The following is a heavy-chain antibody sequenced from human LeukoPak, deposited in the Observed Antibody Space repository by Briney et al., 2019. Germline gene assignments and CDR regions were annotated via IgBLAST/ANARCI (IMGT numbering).Heavy chain of an antibody. Sequence: GGSLRLSCAVSGLTFRDNRMIWVRQAPGKGLEYVSTISSNGAGTYYVDSVKGRFTISRDNSKNTLYLQMSSLRLEDTALYYCVKGGSEGGDYWGQGTLVTVSS. CDR1: GLTFRDNR. V-gene: IGHV3-64D*09. J-gene: IGHJ4*02. CDR3: VKGGSEGGDY. D-gene: IGHD1-26*01. CDR2: ISSNGAGT.